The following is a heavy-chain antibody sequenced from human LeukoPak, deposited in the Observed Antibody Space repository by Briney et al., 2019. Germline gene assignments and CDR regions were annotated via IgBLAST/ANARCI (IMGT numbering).Heavy chain of an antibody. CDR2: IYTDGNT. Sequence: PGGSLRLSCAASGFNVRSYYMSWVRQAPGKGLEWVSVIYTDGNTYYAVSVKGRFTISRDNSKNTLHLQMNSLRADDTAVYYCVRDGYRDWGQGTLVTVSS. CDR3: VRDGYRD. D-gene: IGHD6-25*01. J-gene: IGHJ4*02. CDR1: GFNVRSYY. V-gene: IGHV3-66*01.